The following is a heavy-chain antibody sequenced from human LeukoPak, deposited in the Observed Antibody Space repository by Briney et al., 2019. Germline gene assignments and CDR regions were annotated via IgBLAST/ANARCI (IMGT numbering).Heavy chain of an antibody. CDR3: ARRRSYYYGSGKIYNWFDR. D-gene: IGHD3-10*01. Sequence: PSETLSLTCAVYGGSFSGYYWSWIRQPPGKGLEWHGEINHSGSTNYNPSLKSRVTISVDTSKNQFSLKLSSVTAADTAVYYCARRRSYYYGSGKIYNWFDRWGQGTLVTVSS. V-gene: IGHV4-34*01. CDR2: INHSGST. CDR1: GGSFSGYY. J-gene: IGHJ5*02.